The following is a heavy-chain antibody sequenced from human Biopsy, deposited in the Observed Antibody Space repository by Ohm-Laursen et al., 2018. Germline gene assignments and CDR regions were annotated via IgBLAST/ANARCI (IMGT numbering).Heavy chain of an antibody. CDR3: ARGRRTSGWPYFDN. J-gene: IGHJ4*02. CDR2: IYSGGNT. Sequence: GTLSLTCPVSGDSLTSGPENWSWIRQSPGQGLEYIGFIYSGGNTNYSPSLKNRVTMSVDTSKNQFYLKLYSVTAADTAVYYCARGRRTSGWPYFDNWGQGALVIVSP. D-gene: IGHD6-19*01. CDR1: GDSLTSGPEN. V-gene: IGHV4-61*01.